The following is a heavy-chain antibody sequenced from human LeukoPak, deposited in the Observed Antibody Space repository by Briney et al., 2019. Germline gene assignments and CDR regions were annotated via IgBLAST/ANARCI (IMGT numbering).Heavy chain of an antibody. CDR3: ASRHSKQQPYYYYMDI. CDR1: GDSISSGSYY. J-gene: IGHJ6*03. CDR2: IYSNGDT. Sequence: SQTLSLTCTVSGDSISSGSYYWSWIRQPAGKGLEWIGRIYSNGDTKYNPSLKSRVTISVDTSKNQFSLKLTSAPAADTAVYYCASRHSKQQPYYYYMDIWGKGTTVTVSS. V-gene: IGHV4-61*02. D-gene: IGHD6-13*01.